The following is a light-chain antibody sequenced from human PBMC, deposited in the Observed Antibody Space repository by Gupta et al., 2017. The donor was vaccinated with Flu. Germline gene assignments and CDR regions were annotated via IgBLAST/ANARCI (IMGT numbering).Light chain of an antibody. CDR1: SGSIATTY. CDR3: KSYVSITRDGV. J-gene: IGLJ2*01. Sequence: NFMLTQPHSVSESPGKTVTISCTRTSGSIATTYVQVYQQRPGSSHTPVLVVYNRRLSGVADSFSFSVASSYNSASLTISGLNTEDEADYYCKSYVSITRDGVFGGGTRMTVL. CDR2: VYN. V-gene: IGLV6-57*01.